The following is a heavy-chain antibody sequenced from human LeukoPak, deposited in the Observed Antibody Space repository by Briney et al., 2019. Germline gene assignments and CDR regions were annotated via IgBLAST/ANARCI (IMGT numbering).Heavy chain of an antibody. Sequence: GGSLRLSFAASGFTFSSYWMDWVRQAPGKGLVWVSRINSDGSSTTYADSVKGRFTISRDNAKNTLYLQMNSLRAEDTAVYYCARDHRAAEYYLDYWGKGTLVTVSS. D-gene: IGHD6-13*01. J-gene: IGHJ4*02. CDR1: GFTFSSYW. CDR3: ARDHRAAEYYLDY. V-gene: IGHV3-74*01. CDR2: INSDGSST.